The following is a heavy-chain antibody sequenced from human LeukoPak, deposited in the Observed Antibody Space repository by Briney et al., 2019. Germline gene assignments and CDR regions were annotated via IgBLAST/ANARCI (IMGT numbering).Heavy chain of an antibody. CDR2: IIPIFGTA. J-gene: IGHJ4*02. D-gene: IGHD5-12*01. V-gene: IGHV1-69*01. CDR1: GGTFSSYA. CDR3: ARGGDIVATIHTFDY. Sequence: ASVKVSCKASGGTFSSYAISWVRQAPGQGLEWMGGIIPIFGTANYAQKFQGRVTITADESTSTAYMELSSLRSEDTAVYYCARGGDIVATIHTFDYWGRGTLVTVSS.